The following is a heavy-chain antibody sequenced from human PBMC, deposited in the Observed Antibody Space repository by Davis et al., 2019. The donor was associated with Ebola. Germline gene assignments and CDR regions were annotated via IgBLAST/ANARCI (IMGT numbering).Heavy chain of an antibody. V-gene: IGHV3-53*05. CDR1: GFTASSNY. D-gene: IGHD3-10*01. CDR3: ARDEFMYYYYGMDV. CDR2: IYSGGST. J-gene: IGHJ6*02. Sequence: GGSLRLSCAASGFTASSNYMSWVRQAPGKGLEWVSVIYSGGSTYYADSVKGRFTISRDNAKNSLYLQMNSLRAEDTAVYYCARDEFMYYYYGMDVWGQGTTVTVSS.